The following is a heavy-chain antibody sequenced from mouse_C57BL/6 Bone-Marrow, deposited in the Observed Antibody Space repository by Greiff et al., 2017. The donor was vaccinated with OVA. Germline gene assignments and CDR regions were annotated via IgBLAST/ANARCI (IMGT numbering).Heavy chain of an antibody. J-gene: IGHJ4*01. V-gene: IGHV1-78*01. CDR1: GYTFTDHT. D-gene: IGHD2-1*01. CDR2: IYPRDGST. CDR3: ARNPFLLWGAMDY. Sequence: QVQLQQSDAELVKPGASVKISCKASGYTFTDHTIHWMKQRPEQGLEWIGNIYPRDGSTKYNEKFKGKATLTADKSSSTAYMQLNSLTSEDSAVYFCARNPFLLWGAMDYWGQGTSVTVSS.